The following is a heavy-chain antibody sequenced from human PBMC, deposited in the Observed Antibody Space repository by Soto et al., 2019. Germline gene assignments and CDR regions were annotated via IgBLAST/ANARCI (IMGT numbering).Heavy chain of an antibody. Sequence: QVQLVQSGAEVKKPGSSVKVSCKASGGTFSSYAISWVRQAPGQGLEWMGGIIPIFGTANYAQKFQGRVTITADESTSIAYMELSSLRSEDTAVYYCARAYDSSGYDGYYFDYWGQGTLVTVSS. D-gene: IGHD3-22*01. CDR2: IIPIFGTA. J-gene: IGHJ4*02. CDR1: GGTFSSYA. CDR3: ARAYDSSGYDGYYFDY. V-gene: IGHV1-69*01.